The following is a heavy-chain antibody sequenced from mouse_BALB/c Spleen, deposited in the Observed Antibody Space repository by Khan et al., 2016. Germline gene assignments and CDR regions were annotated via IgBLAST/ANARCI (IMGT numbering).Heavy chain of an antibody. D-gene: IGHD2-4*01. CDR1: GYTFTSYW. J-gene: IGHJ2*01. Sequence: QVQLQQSGAELAKPGASVKMSCKASGYTFTSYWMHWVKQRPGQGLEWIGYINPSTGYTEYNQKFKDKATLTADKSSSTAYMQLSSLTSEDSAVDYCARKEITHFDYWGQGTTLTVSS. V-gene: IGHV1-7*01. CDR2: INPSTGYT. CDR3: ARKEITHFDY.